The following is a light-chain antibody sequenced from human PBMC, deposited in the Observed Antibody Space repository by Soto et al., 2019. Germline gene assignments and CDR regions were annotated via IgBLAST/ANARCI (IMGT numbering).Light chain of an antibody. Sequence: DIVLTQSPGTLSLSPGERATLSCRASQSLSSSYLAWYQHKPGQAPRLLIYGASSRASGIPDKFSGSGSGTDFTLTISRLEPEDSAVYYCQQSFSTPPCTFGQGTKVEFK. CDR2: GAS. CDR3: QQSFSTPPCT. CDR1: QSLSSSY. J-gene: IGKJ1*01. V-gene: IGKV3-20*01.